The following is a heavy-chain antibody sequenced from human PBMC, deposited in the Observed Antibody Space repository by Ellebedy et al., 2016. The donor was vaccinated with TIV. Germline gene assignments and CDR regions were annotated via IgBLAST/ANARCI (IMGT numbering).Heavy chain of an antibody. J-gene: IGHJ6*02. Sequence: GESLKISXAASGFTFSSYSMNWVRQAPGKGLEWVSSISSSSSYIYYADSVKGRFTISRDNAKNSLYLQMNSLRAEDTAVYYCARLGYCSGGSCSLGMDVWGQGTTVTVPS. CDR2: ISSSSSYI. CDR3: ARLGYCSGGSCSLGMDV. CDR1: GFTFSSYS. D-gene: IGHD2-15*01. V-gene: IGHV3-21*01.